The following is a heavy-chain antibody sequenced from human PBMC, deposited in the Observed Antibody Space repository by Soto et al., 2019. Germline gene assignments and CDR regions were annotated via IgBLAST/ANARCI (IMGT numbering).Heavy chain of an antibody. CDR2: IYHSGST. Sequence: SETLSLTCAVSGGSISSSNWWSWVRQPPGKGLEWIGEIYHSGSTNYNPSLKSRVTISVDKSKNQFSLKLSSVTAADTAVYYCARFYGSAAIPRRLDAFDIWGQGTMVTVSS. CDR3: ARFYGSAAIPRRLDAFDI. D-gene: IGHD2-2*01. J-gene: IGHJ3*02. CDR1: GGSISSSNW. V-gene: IGHV4-4*02.